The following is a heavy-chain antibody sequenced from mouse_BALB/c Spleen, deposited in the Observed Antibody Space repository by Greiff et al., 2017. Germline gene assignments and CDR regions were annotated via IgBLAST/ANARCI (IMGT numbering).Heavy chain of an antibody. CDR2: ISYSGST. CDR1: GDSITSGY. J-gene: IGHJ3*01. Sequence: EVKLVESGPSLVKPSQTLSLTCSVTGDSITSGYWNWIRKFPGNKLEYMGYISYSGSTYYNPSLKSRISITRDTSKNQYYLQLNSVTTEDTATYYCARHYYGSSYGFAYWGQGTLVTVSA. V-gene: IGHV3-8*02. CDR3: ARHYYGSSYGFAY. D-gene: IGHD1-1*01.